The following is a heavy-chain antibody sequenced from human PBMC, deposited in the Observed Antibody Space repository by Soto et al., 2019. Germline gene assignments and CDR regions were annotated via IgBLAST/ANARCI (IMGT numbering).Heavy chain of an antibody. V-gene: IGHV3-11*06. CDR2: ISSSSSYT. Sequence: GGSLRLSCAASGFTFSSYAMSWIRQAPGKGLEWVSYISSSSSYTNYADSVKGRFTISRDNAKNSLYLQMNSLRAEDTAVYYCARAASTVTTVYYGMDVWGQGTTVTVSS. J-gene: IGHJ6*02. CDR1: GFTFSSYA. D-gene: IGHD4-4*01. CDR3: ARAASTVTTVYYGMDV.